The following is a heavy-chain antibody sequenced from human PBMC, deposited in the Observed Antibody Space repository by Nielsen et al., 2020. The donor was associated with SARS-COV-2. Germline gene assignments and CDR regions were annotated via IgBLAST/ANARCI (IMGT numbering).Heavy chain of an antibody. CDR1: GFTFSSYS. Sequence: GESLKISCAASGFTFSSYSMKWVRQAPGKGLEWVSHISSSSTYIYYADSVKGRFTISRDNAKNSLYLQLSSLRDEDTAVYYCARDSSRAADVWGQGTMVTVSP. CDR3: ARDSSRAADV. J-gene: IGHJ3*01. D-gene: IGHD2-15*01. V-gene: IGHV3-48*02. CDR2: ISSSSTYI.